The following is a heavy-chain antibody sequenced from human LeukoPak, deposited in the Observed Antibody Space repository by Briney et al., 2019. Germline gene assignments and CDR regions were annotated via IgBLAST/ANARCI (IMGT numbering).Heavy chain of an antibody. CDR3: ASGSYGSGFYYFYYMDV. J-gene: IGHJ6*03. CDR2: ISGNSVST. V-gene: IGHV3-23*01. Sequence: PGGSLRLSCAASGFTFSSYAMSWVRQAPGKGLEWVSGISGNSVSTYYADSVKGRFTISRDNSKNTLFLQMSSLRAEDTAVYYCASGSYGSGFYYFYYMDVWGKGTTVTVSS. CDR1: GFTFSSYA. D-gene: IGHD3-10*01.